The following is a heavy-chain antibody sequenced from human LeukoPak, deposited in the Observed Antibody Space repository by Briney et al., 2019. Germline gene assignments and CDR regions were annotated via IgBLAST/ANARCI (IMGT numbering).Heavy chain of an antibody. V-gene: IGHV1-69*13. CDR1: GGTFSSYA. CDR2: IIPIFGTA. D-gene: IGHD2-15*01. J-gene: IGHJ5*02. Sequence: SVKVSCKASGGTFSSYAISWVRQAPGQGLEWMGGIIPIFGTANYAQKFQGRVTITADESTSTAYMELSSLRSEDTAVYYCARVGCSGGSCYSNWFDPWGQGTLVTVSP. CDR3: ARVGCSGGSCYSNWFDP.